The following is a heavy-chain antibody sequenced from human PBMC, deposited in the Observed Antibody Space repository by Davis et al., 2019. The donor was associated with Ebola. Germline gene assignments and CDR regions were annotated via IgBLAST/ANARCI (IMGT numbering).Heavy chain of an antibody. CDR2: ISGSGGST. CDR3: AKDSTYDYVWGSYRYLDY. J-gene: IGHJ4*02. V-gene: IGHV3-23*01. CDR1: GFTFSSYA. Sequence: PGGSLRLSCAASGFTFSSYAMSWVRQAPGKGLEWVSAISGSGGSTYYADSVKGRFTISRDNSKNTLYLQMNSLRAEDTAVYYCAKDSTYDYVWGSYRYLDYWGQGTLVTVSS. D-gene: IGHD3-16*02.